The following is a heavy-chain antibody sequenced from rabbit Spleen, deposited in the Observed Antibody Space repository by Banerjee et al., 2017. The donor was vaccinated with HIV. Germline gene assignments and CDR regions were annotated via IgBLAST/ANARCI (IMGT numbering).Heavy chain of an antibody. CDR1: GFSFSFKDV. V-gene: IGHV1S45*01. D-gene: IGHD1-1*01. CDR2: IDAGSSGFT. CDR3: ARDTSSSFSSYGMDL. J-gene: IGHJ6*01. Sequence: QLVESGGGLVKPGASLTLTCKASGFSFSFKDVMCWVRQAPGKGLEWIACIDAGSSGFTYFATWAKGRFAISKTSSTTVTLQMTRLTAADTATYFCARDTSSSFSSYGMDLWGPGTLVTVS.